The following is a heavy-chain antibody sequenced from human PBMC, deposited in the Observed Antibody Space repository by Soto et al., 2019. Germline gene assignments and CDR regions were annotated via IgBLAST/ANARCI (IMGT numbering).Heavy chain of an antibody. CDR3: ARAPGDYGDYFYFDY. CDR1: GFTFSSYG. J-gene: IGHJ4*02. V-gene: IGHV3-33*01. Sequence: QVQLVESGGGVVQPGRSLRLSCAASGFTFSSYGMHWVRQAPGKGLEWVAGIWYDGSNKYYADSVKGRFTISRDNSKNTLYLQMNSLRAEDTAVYYCARAPGDYGDYFYFDYWGQGTLVTVSS. CDR2: IWYDGSNK. D-gene: IGHD4-17*01.